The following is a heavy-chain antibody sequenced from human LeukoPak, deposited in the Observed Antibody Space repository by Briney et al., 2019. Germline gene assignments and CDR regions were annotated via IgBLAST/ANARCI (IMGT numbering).Heavy chain of an antibody. CDR2: IFTSGST. CDR3: ARERTSYYYYYMDV. J-gene: IGHJ6*03. CDR1: GGSISSFY. Sequence: SETLSLTCTVSGGSISSFYWSWTRQPAGKGLEWIGRIFTSGSTNYNPSLKSRVTISVDKSKNQFSLKLSSVTAADTAVYYCARERTSYYYYYMDVWGKGTTVTVSS. V-gene: IGHV4-4*07.